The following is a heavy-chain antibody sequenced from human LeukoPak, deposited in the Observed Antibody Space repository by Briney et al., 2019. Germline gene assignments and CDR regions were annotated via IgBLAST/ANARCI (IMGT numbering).Heavy chain of an antibody. V-gene: IGHV1-2*02. CDR1: GYTFTGYY. CDR2: INPNSGGT. CDR3: ARDDTGTTFPGYNWFDP. D-gene: IGHD1-7*01. Sequence: ASVKVSCKASGYTFTGYYIHWVRQAPGQGLEWVGWINPNSGGTNYAQKFQGRVTMTRDTSISTAYMELSRLRSDDTAVYYCARDDTGTTFPGYNWFDPWGQGTLVTVSS. J-gene: IGHJ5*02.